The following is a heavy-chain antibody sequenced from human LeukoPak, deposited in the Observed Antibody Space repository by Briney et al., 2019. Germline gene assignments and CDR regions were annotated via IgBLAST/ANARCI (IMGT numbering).Heavy chain of an antibody. J-gene: IGHJ4*02. D-gene: IGHD6-19*01. CDR3: ASWSSSGWFDY. Sequence: PSETLSLTCTVSGGSISSDHYYWGWIRQPPGKGLEGVANIKQDGSEKYYVDSVKGRFAISRDNAKNSLYVQMNSLRAEDTAVYYCASWSSSGWFDYWGQGTLVTVSS. CDR1: GGSISSDHYY. V-gene: IGHV3-7*05. CDR2: IKQDGSEK.